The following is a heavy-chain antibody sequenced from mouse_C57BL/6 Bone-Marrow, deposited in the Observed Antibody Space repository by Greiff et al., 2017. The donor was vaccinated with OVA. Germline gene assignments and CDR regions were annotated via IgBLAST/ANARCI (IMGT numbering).Heavy chain of an antibody. CDR1: GYTFTSYW. V-gene: IGHV1-72*01. Sequence: VQLQQPGAELVKPGASVKLSCKASGYTFTSYWMHWVKQRPGRGLEWIGRIDPNSGGTKCNEKFKSKATLTVDKPSSTAYMQLSSLTSEDSAVYYCAREDSSGWFAYWGQGTLVTVSA. J-gene: IGHJ3*01. CDR2: IDPNSGGT. CDR3: AREDSSGWFAY. D-gene: IGHD3-2*02.